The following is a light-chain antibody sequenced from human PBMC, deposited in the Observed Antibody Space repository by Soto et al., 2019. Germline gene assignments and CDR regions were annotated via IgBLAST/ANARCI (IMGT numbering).Light chain of an antibody. CDR1: QSVDSSF. Sequence: EIVLTQSPGFLSLSPGERATLSCRASQSVDSSFFAWYQQKPGQAPRLLIYGASKRATGIPDRFSGSGSGKDFTLTISTLEPEDFALYYCQQYVSSVTFGQGTKVEIK. CDR3: QQYVSSVT. V-gene: IGKV3-20*01. J-gene: IGKJ1*01. CDR2: GAS.